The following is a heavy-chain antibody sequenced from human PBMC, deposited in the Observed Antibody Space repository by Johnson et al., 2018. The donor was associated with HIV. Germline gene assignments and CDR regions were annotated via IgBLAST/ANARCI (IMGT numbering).Heavy chain of an antibody. CDR2: INSDGTAT. CDR1: GFSFDDYG. V-gene: IGHV3-20*04. CDR3: TREGPSERAGFDI. J-gene: IGHJ3*02. Sequence: VQLVESGGGVVRPGGSLRLSCAASGFSFDDYGMSWVRQAPGRGLVWVARINSDGTATSYADPVKGRLTISRDNAKSTLYLEMNSLRADDMAVYYCTREGPSERAGFDIWGQGTVVTVSS.